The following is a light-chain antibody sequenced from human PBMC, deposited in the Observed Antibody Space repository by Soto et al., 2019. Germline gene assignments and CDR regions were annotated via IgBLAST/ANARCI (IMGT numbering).Light chain of an antibody. J-gene: IGKJ5*01. CDR2: DAS. CDR3: QQRSKWPLT. V-gene: IGKV3-11*01. CDR1: QSVSSY. Sequence: EIVLTQSPATLSLSPGERATLSCRASQSVSSYLAWYQQKPGQAPRLLIYDASNRATGIPARFSGSGSGTDFTLTISSLEPEDSAVYYCQQRSKWPLTFGQGTRLEMK.